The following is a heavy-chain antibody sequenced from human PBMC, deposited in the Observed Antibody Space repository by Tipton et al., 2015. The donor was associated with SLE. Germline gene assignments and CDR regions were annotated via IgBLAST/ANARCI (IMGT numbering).Heavy chain of an antibody. D-gene: IGHD2-21*01. CDR1: GFTFSDYY. CDR2: ISSSSSTI. V-gene: IGHV3-11*04. CDR3: SRVCGGDCYYENFDY. J-gene: IGHJ4*02. Sequence: SLRLSCAASGFTFSDYYMSWVRQTPGKGLEWVSYISSSSSTIYYADSVKGRFTISRDNAKNSLFLQLNSLRAEDTALYYCSRVCGGDCYYENFDYWGQGTLVTVSS.